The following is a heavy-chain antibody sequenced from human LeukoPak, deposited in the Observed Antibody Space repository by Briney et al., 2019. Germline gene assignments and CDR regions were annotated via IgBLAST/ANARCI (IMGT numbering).Heavy chain of an antibody. Sequence: ASVKVSCKASGYTFTSYGISWVRQAPGQGLEWMGWISAYNGNTNHAQKLQGRVTMTTDTSTSTAYMGLRSLRSDDTAVYYCARVRQWLDHNWFDPWGQGTLVTVSS. J-gene: IGHJ5*02. CDR2: ISAYNGNT. D-gene: IGHD6-19*01. V-gene: IGHV1-18*01. CDR3: ARVRQWLDHNWFDP. CDR1: GYTFTSYG.